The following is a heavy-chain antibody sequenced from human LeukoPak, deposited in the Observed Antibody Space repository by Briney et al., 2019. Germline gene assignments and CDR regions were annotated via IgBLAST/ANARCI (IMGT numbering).Heavy chain of an antibody. D-gene: IGHD1-7*01. CDR2: ISAYNGNT. CDR3: ARELSWNSMLSYS. CDR1: GYTFTTYG. J-gene: IGHJ4*02. Sequence: ASVKVYCKASGYTFTTYGISWVRQAPGQGLEWMGWISAYNGNTNYAQKFQGRVTMTTDTSTSTAYMELRSLRSDDTAVYYCARELSWNSMLSYSWGQGTLVTVSS. V-gene: IGHV1-18*01.